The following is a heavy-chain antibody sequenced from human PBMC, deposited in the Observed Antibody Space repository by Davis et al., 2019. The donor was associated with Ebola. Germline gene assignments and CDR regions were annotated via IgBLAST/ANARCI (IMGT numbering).Heavy chain of an antibody. CDR2: INSDGSST. CDR1: GFTFSSYW. CDR3: ARESYYYDHFDY. Sequence: PGGSLKLSCAASGFTFSSYWMHWVRQAPGKGLVWVSRINSDGSSTSYADSVKGRFTISRDNAKNTLYLQMNSLRAEDTAVYYCARESYYYDHFDYWGQGTLVTVSS. J-gene: IGHJ4*02. D-gene: IGHD3-22*01. V-gene: IGHV3-74*01.